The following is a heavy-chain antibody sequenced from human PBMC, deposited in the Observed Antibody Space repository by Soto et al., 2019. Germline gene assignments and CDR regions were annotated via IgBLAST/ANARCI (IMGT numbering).Heavy chain of an antibody. V-gene: IGHV3-23*01. CDR1: GFTFSSYA. CDR2: ISGSGGST. J-gene: IGHJ4*02. Sequence: GGSLRISCAASGFTFSSYAMSWVRQAPGKGLEWVSAISGSGGSTYYADSVKGRFTISRDNSKNTLYLQMNSLRAEDTAVYYCAKVDGMVATEQYFDYWGQGTLVTVSS. CDR3: AKVDGMVATEQYFDY. D-gene: IGHD5-12*01.